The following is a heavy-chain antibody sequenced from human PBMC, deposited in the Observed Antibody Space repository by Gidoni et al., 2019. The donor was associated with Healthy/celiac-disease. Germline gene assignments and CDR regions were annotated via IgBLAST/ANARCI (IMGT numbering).Heavy chain of an antibody. CDR1: GFPFSNYG. Sequence: QVQLVASGGGVVQPGRSLRLSCAASGFPFSNYGLHWARQAPGKGLEWVAVISYDGSNKYYADSVKGRFTISRDKSKNTLYLQMNSLRAEDTAVYYCAKDTISGVTASLDPLGYYGMDVWGQGTTVTVSS. D-gene: IGHD2-21*02. J-gene: IGHJ6*02. CDR2: ISYDGSNK. CDR3: AKDTISGVTASLDPLGYYGMDV. V-gene: IGHV3-30*18.